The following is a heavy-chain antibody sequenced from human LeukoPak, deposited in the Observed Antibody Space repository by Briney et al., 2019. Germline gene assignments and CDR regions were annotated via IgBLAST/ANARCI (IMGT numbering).Heavy chain of an antibody. CDR1: GFTFDDYA. J-gene: IGHJ4*02. CDR3: TKADTAMAGGLDY. CDR2: ISWNSGSI. Sequence: GGSLRLSCAASGFTFDDYAMHWVRQAPGKGLEWVSGISWNSGSIGYADSVKGRFTISRDNAKNSLYLRMNSPRAEDMALYYCTKADTAMAGGLDYWGQGTLVTVSS. V-gene: IGHV3-9*03. D-gene: IGHD5-18*01.